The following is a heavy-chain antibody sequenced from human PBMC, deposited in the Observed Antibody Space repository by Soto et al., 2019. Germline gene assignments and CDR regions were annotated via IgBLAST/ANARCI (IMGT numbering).Heavy chain of an antibody. J-gene: IGHJ4*02. CDR1: GFTFSSYG. CDR3: AKNPCTNGVCYFDY. D-gene: IGHD2-8*01. V-gene: IGHV3-30*18. CDR2: ISYDGSNK. Sequence: GGSLRLSCAASGFTFSSYGMHWVRQAPGKGLEWVAVISYDGSNKYYADSVKGRFTISRDNSKNTLYLQMNSLRAEDTAVYYCAKNPCTNGVCYFDYWGKGTRVTVSS.